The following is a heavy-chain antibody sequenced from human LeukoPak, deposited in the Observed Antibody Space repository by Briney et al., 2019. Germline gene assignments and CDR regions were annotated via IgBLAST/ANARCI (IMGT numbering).Heavy chain of an antibody. V-gene: IGHV3-74*01. CDR1: GFTFGNSW. J-gene: IGHJ3*01. CDR2: INADGSTT. CDR3: VVVVEPPDSDGFDV. D-gene: IGHD1-14*01. Sequence: GGSLRLSCAASGFTFGNSWVHWVRQAPGKGLVWVSLINADGSTTTYAASVKGRFTISRDNARNTVSLQMNSLTIEDTAVYYCVVVVEPPDSDGFDVWGQGTMITVSS.